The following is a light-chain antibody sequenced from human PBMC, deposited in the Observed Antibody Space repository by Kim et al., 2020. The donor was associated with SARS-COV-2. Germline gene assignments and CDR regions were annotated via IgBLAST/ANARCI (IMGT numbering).Light chain of an antibody. J-gene: IGKJ1*01. V-gene: IGKV1-8*01. CDR2: TAS. CDR3: QQYYTYPRT. Sequence: ACTEDRVTLTCRASQNIDNYLAWYQQKPGKAPKLLIYTASSLQTGVPLRFSGSGSGTDFTLTITSLQSEDFATYSCQQYYTYPRTFGQGTKVDIK. CDR1: QNIDNY.